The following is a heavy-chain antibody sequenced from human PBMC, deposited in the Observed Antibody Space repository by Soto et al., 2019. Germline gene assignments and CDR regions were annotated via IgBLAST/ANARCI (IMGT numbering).Heavy chain of an antibody. Sequence: QVQLVESGGGVVQPGRSLRLSCAASGFTFSSYGMQWVRQAPGKGLEWVAVISYDGSNKYYADSVKGRFTISRDNSKNTLYLQMNSLRAEETSVYYCAKYLLGPGRAYGMDVWGQGTTVTVSS. CDR1: GFTFSSYG. CDR3: AKYLLGPGRAYGMDV. D-gene: IGHD7-27*01. CDR2: ISYDGSNK. J-gene: IGHJ6*02. V-gene: IGHV3-30*18.